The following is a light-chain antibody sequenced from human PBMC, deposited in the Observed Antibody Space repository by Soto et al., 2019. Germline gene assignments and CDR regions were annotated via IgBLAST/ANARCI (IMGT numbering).Light chain of an antibody. Sequence: QSALTQPPSASGSPGQSVAITCTGTSSDVGGYNSVSWYQQYPGKAPKLLIFDVSQRPSGVPDRFSGSKSGNTASLTVSGLQADDDADDYCSSHAGSSSAFVFGTGTKVTVL. CDR3: SSHAGSSSAFV. CDR1: SSDVGGYNS. J-gene: IGLJ1*01. V-gene: IGLV2-8*01. CDR2: DVS.